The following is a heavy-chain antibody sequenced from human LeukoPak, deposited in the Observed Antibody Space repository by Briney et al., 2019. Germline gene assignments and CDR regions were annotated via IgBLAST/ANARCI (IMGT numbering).Heavy chain of an antibody. CDR3: VRDQDWAFDY. CDR1: GLIFSIYS. D-gene: IGHD3-9*01. Sequence: GGSLRLSCAVSGLIFSIYSMNWVRQAPGKGLECVSYIRSSSSALYYADSVKGRFTISRDNAENSLYLQMNSLRDEDTAVYYCVRDQDWAFDYWGQGALVTVSS. J-gene: IGHJ4*02. CDR2: IRSSSSAL. V-gene: IGHV3-48*02.